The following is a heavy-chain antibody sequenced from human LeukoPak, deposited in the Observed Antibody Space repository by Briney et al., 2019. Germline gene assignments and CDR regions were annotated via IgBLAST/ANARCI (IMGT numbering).Heavy chain of an antibody. V-gene: IGHV3-7*01. CDR1: GFTFSTYW. J-gene: IGHJ5*02. D-gene: IGHD6-13*01. Sequence: PGGSLRLSCSASGFTFSTYWMSWVRQAPGKGLEWVANMKRDGSEIYYVDSVRGRFTISRDNARNSLYLQMNSLRAEDTAVYYCARDYSQQLVWLDWFDPWGQGTLVTVSS. CDR3: ARDYSQQLVWLDWFDP. CDR2: MKRDGSEI.